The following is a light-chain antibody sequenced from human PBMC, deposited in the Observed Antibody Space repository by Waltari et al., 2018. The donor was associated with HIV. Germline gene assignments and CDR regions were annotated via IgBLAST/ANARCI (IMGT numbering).Light chain of an antibody. J-gene: IGLJ3*02. CDR2: RNN. Sequence: QSVLTQPPSASGTPGQRVTISCSGSSSNIGSHYVSWYQQLPGTAPNLLIYRNNQRPSGVPDRFSGSKSGTSASRAISGLRSEDEADYYCAAWDDGLSGPVFGGGTKLTVL. CDR3: AAWDDGLSGPV. V-gene: IGLV1-47*01. CDR1: SSNIGSHY.